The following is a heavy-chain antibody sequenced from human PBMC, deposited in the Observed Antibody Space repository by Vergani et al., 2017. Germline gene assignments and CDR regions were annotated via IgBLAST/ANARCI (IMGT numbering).Heavy chain of an antibody. CDR1: GYTFTSYG. J-gene: IGHJ5*02. D-gene: IGHD3-9*01. CDR2: ISAYNGNT. Sequence: QVQLVQSGAEVKKPGASVKVSCKASGYTFTSYGISWVRQAPGQGLEWMGWISAYNGNTNYAQKLQGRVTMTTDTSTSTAYMELRSLRSDDTAVYYCARSLYDIFTSYQGWFDPWGQGTLVTVSS. CDR3: ARSLYDIFTSYQGWFDP. V-gene: IGHV1-18*01.